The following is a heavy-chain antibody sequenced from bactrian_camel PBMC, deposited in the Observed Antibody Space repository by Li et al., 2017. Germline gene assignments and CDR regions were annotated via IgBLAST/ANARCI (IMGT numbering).Heavy chain of an antibody. V-gene: IGHV3S42*01. D-gene: IGHD7*01. CDR2: IDNGGSS. J-gene: IGHJ4*01. CDR3: ATGNRWYPS. Sequence: VQLVESGGGLVQPGGSLRLSCTVSGVTFSMYHMTWVRQVPGKGLNWVSTIDNGGSSSNADSVKGRFIISRDNSKNMLYLQMNSLKPEDTAMYYCATGNRWYPSWGQGTQVTVS. CDR1: GVTFSMYH.